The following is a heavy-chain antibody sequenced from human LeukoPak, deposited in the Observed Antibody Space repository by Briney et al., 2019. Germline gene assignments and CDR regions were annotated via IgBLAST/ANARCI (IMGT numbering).Heavy chain of an antibody. V-gene: IGHV3-23*01. D-gene: IGHD3-22*01. CDR2: ITSSGETT. CDR1: GFTFSIYA. J-gene: IGHJ4*02. CDR3: ARDRPNYYGSNGHYYRRDGDY. Sequence: PGGSLRLSCVASGFTFSIYAMSWVRQAPGKGLEWVSSITSSGETTFYAGSVKGQFTISRDNSKNTMYLQMNSLRAEDTAVYYCARDRPNYYGSNGHYYRRDGDYGGQGTLVTVSS.